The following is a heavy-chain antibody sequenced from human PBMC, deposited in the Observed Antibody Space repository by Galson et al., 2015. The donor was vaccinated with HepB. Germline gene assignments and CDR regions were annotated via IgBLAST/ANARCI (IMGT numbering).Heavy chain of an antibody. D-gene: IGHD2-2*01. CDR2: ISSGGRK. J-gene: IGHJ6*02. CDR3: AKNPASYDSSNMDL. CDR1: GFSFISYS. Sequence: SLRLSCATSGFSFISYSMNWVRQAPGRGLEWVSYISSGGRKYYADSVKGRFTIFRGDAQKSLYLHMSSLRAEDAGIYYCAKNPASYDSSNMDLGGQGTAVPVPS. V-gene: IGHV3-48*01.